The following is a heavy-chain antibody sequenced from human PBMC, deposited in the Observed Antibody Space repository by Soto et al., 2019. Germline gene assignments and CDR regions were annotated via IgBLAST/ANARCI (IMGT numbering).Heavy chain of an antibody. CDR1: VNTLSELS. J-gene: IGHJ6*02. Sequence: AAVKCSFKVSVNTLSELSMHWLRQGPWKGLDWMGGFDPEDGKTIYAQNFKGRVTMTEDTSTNTAYMELSSMTSEDTAMYFCATDLVDRVFGMHTESDDFYAMDVWG. D-gene: IGHD3-3*01. V-gene: IGHV1-24*01. CDR2: FDPEDGKT. CDR3: ATDLVDRVFGMHTESDDFYAMDV.